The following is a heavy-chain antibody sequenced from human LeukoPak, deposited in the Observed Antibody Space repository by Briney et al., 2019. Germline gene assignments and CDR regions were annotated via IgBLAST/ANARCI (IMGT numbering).Heavy chain of an antibody. CDR2: INPSGGIT. CDR3: AREDDYYDSSGLFDY. Sequence: ASVKVSCKASGYTFTNYYMHWVRQAPGQGLEWMGTINPSGGITSYAQKFQGRVSMTRDTSTRTVYMELRNLRSEDTAVYYCAREDDYYDSSGLFDYWGQGTLVTVSS. V-gene: IGHV1-46*01. D-gene: IGHD3-22*01. CDR1: GYTFTNYY. J-gene: IGHJ4*02.